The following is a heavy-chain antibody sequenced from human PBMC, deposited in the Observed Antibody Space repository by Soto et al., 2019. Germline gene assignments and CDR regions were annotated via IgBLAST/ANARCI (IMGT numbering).Heavy chain of an antibody. V-gene: IGHV1-18*04. D-gene: IGHD2-21*02. J-gene: IGHJ4*02. CDR1: VFGFSSYG. CDR3: VRVANGGDWLY. Sequence: GXSVKVSCKASVFGFSSYGFSWVRQAPGQGLEWMGWVSAFNGDTHYGQRFQGRLTMTTDTSTSTVYMELRSLRSDDTAVYYFVRVANGGDWLYWGQGSLVTVSS. CDR2: VSAFNGDT.